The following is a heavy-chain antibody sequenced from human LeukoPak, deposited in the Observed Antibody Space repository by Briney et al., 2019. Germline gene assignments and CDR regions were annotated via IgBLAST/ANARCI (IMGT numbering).Heavy chain of an antibody. V-gene: IGHV3-21*01. CDR2: ISSSSYI. Sequence: PGGSLRLSCAASGFTFSSYSMNWVRQAPGKGLEWVSSISSSSYIYYADSVKGRFTISRDNAKNSLYLQMNSLRAEDTAVYYCARGRWSKGGAERSHAFDIWGQGTMVTVSS. CDR3: ARGRWSKGGAERSHAFDI. D-gene: IGHD2-21*01. CDR1: GFTFSSYS. J-gene: IGHJ3*02.